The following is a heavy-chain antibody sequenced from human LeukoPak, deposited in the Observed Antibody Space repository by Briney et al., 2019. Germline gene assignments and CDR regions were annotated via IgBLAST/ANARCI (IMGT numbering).Heavy chain of an antibody. D-gene: IGHD2-15*01. CDR1: GFTFSSYA. V-gene: IGHV3-30*04. Sequence: PGRSLRLSCAASGFTFSSYAMHWVRQAPGKGLEWVAVISYDGSNKYYADSVKGRFTISRDNSKNTLYLQMNSLRAEDTAVYYCARDDFGAIVVVVAATLSGGFDYWGQGTLVTVSS. J-gene: IGHJ4*02. CDR2: ISYDGSNK. CDR3: ARDDFGAIVVVVAATLSGGFDY.